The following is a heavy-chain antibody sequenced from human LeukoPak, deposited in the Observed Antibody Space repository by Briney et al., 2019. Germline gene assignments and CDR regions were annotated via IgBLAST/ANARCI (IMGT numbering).Heavy chain of an antibody. D-gene: IGHD3-22*01. J-gene: IGHJ4*02. CDR2: ISYDGSNK. CDR3: AKDGVYYVSSGYYFDY. Sequence: GGSLRLSCAASGFTFSSYGMHWVRQAPGKGLEWVAVISYDGSNKYYADSVKGRFTISRDNSKNTLYLQMNSLRAEDTAVYYCAKDGVYYVSSGYYFDYWGQGTLVTVSS. V-gene: IGHV3-30*18. CDR1: GFTFSSYG.